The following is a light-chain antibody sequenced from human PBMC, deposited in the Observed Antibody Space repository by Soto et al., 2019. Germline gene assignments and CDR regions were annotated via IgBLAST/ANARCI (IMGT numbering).Light chain of an antibody. J-gene: IGKJ5*01. CDR3: QQFHTSTIT. CDR2: DAS. CDR1: QGISGA. V-gene: IGKV1-13*02. Sequence: ITFRASQGISGALAWYQQKPGRAPTLLIYDASSLESGVPSRFSGSESGTDFTLTISSLQAEDFATYYCQQFHTSTITFGQGTRLDIK.